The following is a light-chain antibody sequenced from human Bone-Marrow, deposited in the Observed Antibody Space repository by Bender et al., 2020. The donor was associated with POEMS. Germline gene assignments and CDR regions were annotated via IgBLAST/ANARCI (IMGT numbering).Light chain of an antibody. J-gene: IGLJ3*02. Sequence: SALTQPPSASGTPGQRVIISCSGSSSNIGTNPVNWYQQLPGTAPKLLIYINNQRPSGVPDRFSGSKSGTSASLAISGLQSEDEADYYCAAWEDSLNGWVFGGGTKLTVL. V-gene: IGLV1-44*01. CDR2: INN. CDR1: SSNIGTNP. CDR3: AAWEDSLNGWV.